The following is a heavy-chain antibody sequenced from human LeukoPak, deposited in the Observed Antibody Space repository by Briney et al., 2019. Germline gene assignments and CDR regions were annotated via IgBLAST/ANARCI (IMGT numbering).Heavy chain of an antibody. J-gene: IGHJ5*02. CDR2: ISAYNGNT. CDR3: ARDKVIASAGTPNWFDP. V-gene: IGHV1-18*01. CDR1: DYSFTTYG. Sequence: ASVKVSCKASDYSFTTYGISWVRQAPGQGLEWMGWISAYNGNTNYAQRFQDRVTMTTDTSTTTAYMELRSLRSDDTAVYYCARDKVIASAGTPNWFDPWGQGTLVTVSS. D-gene: IGHD6-13*01.